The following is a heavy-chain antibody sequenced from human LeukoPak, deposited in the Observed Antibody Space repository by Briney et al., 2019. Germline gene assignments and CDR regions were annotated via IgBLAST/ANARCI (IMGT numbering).Heavy chain of an antibody. CDR2: IFDGKTT. J-gene: IGHJ4*02. D-gene: IGHD1-1*01. Sequence: SDTLSLTSAVYGESLNYYYWSWIRHSPGKGLEWIGEIFDGKTTNYNPSLESRVTISAVTSSNQFTLNLKSVTAADTAVYYCARGAWATRLQSWAQGTLVIVSS. CDR1: GESLNYYY. CDR3: ARGAWATRLQS. V-gene: IGHV4-34*12.